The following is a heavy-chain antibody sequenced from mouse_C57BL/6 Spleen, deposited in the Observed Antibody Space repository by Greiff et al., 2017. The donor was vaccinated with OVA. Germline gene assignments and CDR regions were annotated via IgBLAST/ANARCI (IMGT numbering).Heavy chain of an antibody. Sequence: VQLQQPGAELVKPGASVKLSCKASGYTFTSYWMQWVKQRPGQGLEWIGEIDPSDSYTNYNQKFKGKATLTVDTSSSTAYMQLSSLTSEDSAVDYCARSYSNYVGYFDVWGTGTTVTVSS. V-gene: IGHV1-50*01. CDR2: IDPSDSYT. CDR3: ARSYSNYVGYFDV. J-gene: IGHJ1*03. D-gene: IGHD2-5*01. CDR1: GYTFTSYW.